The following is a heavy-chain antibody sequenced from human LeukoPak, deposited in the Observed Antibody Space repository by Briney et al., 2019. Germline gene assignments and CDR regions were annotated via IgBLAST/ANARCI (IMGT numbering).Heavy chain of an antibody. Sequence: PGGSLRLSCAASGFTFSSYGMQWVRRAPGKGLEGVAVISYDGSNKYYADSVKGRFTISRDNSKTTLYLQMNSLRAEDTAVYYCAKDHGGYYGGNDYYFDCWGQGTLVTVSS. CDR2: ISYDGSNK. V-gene: IGHV3-30*18. D-gene: IGHD4-23*01. CDR3: AKDHGGYYGGNDYYFDC. CDR1: GFTFSSYG. J-gene: IGHJ4*02.